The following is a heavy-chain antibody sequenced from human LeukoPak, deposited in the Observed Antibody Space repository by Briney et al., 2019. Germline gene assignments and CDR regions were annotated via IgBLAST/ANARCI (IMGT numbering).Heavy chain of an antibody. CDR3: AKDQRSMQVVRTTNRYLDL. D-gene: IGHD2-2*01. Sequence: PGGSLRLSCAASGFTFSNYWMSWVRQAPGKGLEWLANICQDGSEKYYVDSVKGRFTISRDNGRNSLSLQINSLRAEDTAEYYCAKDQRSMQVVRTTNRYLDLWGGGARVSVSS. J-gene: IGHJ2*01. V-gene: IGHV3-7*01. CDR1: GFTFSNYW. CDR2: ICQDGSEK.